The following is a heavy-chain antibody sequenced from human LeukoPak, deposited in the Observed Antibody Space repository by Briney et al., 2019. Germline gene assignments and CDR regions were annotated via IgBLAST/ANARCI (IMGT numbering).Heavy chain of an antibody. Sequence: GGSLRLSCAASGFTLRSYTMNWVRQAPGKGLEWVSSIGISSNKIYYADSVKGRFIISRDNAKNSVYLQMTSLRVEDTAEYYCAKTFYSGSGSELPHHWGQGTLVTVSS. J-gene: IGHJ1*01. CDR2: IGISSNKI. CDR1: GFTLRSYT. D-gene: IGHD3-10*01. CDR3: AKTFYSGSGSELPHH. V-gene: IGHV3-21*04.